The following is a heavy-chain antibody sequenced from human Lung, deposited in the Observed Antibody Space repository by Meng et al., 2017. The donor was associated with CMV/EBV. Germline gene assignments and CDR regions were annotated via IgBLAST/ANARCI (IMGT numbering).Heavy chain of an antibody. CDR3: AKDSSAWYGGIDFDY. J-gene: IGHJ4*02. V-gene: IGHV3-9*01. CDR2: ISWNSDTI. CDR1: GFTFDNYA. D-gene: IGHD6-19*01. Sequence: GGSLRLSCVASGFTFDNYAMHWVRQAPGKGLEWVSGISWNSDTIDYAASVRGRFTVSRDNAKHSLYLQVNSLRIEDTALYYCAKDSSAWYGGIDFDYWGQGAXVTVSS.